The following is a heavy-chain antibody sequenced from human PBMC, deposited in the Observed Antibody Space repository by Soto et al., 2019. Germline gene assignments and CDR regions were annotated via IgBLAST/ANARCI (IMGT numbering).Heavy chain of an antibody. J-gene: IGHJ3*02. V-gene: IGHV3-74*01. Sequence: EAQLAESGGGLVQPGGSLRLSCAASGFTFSSHWMHWVRQAPGQGPEGVARVNEDGSGGDYAESVKGRFTISRDNAKNTLCLEMNSLRVEDTAVYYCARPRSKSSSGFDIWGQGTMVTVSS. D-gene: IGHD6-6*01. CDR3: ARPRSKSSSGFDI. CDR2: VNEDGSGG. CDR1: GFTFSSHW.